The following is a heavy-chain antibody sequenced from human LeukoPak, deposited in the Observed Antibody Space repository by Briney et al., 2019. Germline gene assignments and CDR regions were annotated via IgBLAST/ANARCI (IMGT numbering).Heavy chain of an antibody. CDR2: ISYDGSNK. CDR3: ARDGRYDYVWGSYRSAFYYFDY. J-gene: IGHJ4*02. D-gene: IGHD3-16*02. CDR1: GFTFSSYA. V-gene: IGHV3-30*04. Sequence: GRSLRLSCAASGFTFSSYAMHWVRQAPGKGLVWVAVISYDGSNKYYADSVKGRFTISRDNSKNTLYLQMNSLRAEDTAVYYCARDGRYDYVWGSYRSAFYYFDYWGQGTLVTVSS.